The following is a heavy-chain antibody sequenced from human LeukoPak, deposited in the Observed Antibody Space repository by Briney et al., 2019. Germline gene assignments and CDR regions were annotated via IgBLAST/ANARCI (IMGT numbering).Heavy chain of an antibody. D-gene: IGHD3-22*01. CDR3: ARSPTINAMIVAPSTFDI. CDR2: IYPGDSDT. V-gene: IGHV5-51*01. J-gene: IGHJ3*02. Sequence: GESLKISCKGSGYRFTSYWIGWVRQMPGKGLEWMGIIYPGDSDTRYSPSFQGQVTISADKSISTAYLQWSSLKASDTAMYYCARSPTINAMIVAPSTFDIWGQGTMVTVSS. CDR1: GYRFTSYW.